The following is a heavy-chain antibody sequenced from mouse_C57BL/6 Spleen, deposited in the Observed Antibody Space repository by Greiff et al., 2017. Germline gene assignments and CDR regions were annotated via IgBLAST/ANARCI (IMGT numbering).Heavy chain of an antibody. CDR1: GYTFTDYE. V-gene: IGHV1-15*01. D-gene: IGHD2-4*01. CDR3: TSRIYYDYDGY. CDR2: LDPETGGT. Sequence: QVQLQQSGAELVRPGASVTLSCKASGYTFTDYEMHWVKQTPVHGLEWIGALDPETGGTAYNQKLKGKAILTADKASSTAYMELRSLTSEDSAVYYCTSRIYYDYDGYWGQGTTLTVSS. J-gene: IGHJ2*01.